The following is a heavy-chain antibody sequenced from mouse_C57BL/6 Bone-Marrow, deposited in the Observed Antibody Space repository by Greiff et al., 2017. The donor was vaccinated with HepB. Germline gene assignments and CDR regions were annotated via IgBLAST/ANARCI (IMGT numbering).Heavy chain of an antibody. Sequence: VHLVESGPGLVAPSQSLSITCTVSGFSLTSYGVDWVRQSPGKGLEWLGVIWGVGSTNYNSALKSRLSISKDNSKSQVFLKMNSLQTDDTAMYYCASITTVSPYYYAMDYWGQGTSVTVSS. V-gene: IGHV2-6*01. J-gene: IGHJ4*01. CDR2: IWGVGST. CDR3: ASITTVSPYYYAMDY. D-gene: IGHD1-1*01. CDR1: GFSLTSYG.